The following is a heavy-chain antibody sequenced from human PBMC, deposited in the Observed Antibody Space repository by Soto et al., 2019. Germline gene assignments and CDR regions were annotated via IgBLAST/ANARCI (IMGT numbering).Heavy chain of an antibody. CDR2: IYYSGST. D-gene: IGHD3-16*01. CDR1: GGSISSYY. V-gene: IGHV4-59*01. Sequence: QVQLQESGPGLVKPSETLSLTCTVSGGSISSYYWSWIRQPPGKGLEWIGYIYYSGSTNYNPSLNSRLTISVXXSXNXXPLQPSSVTAADTAVYYCAGDLPSKGGYYYYGMDVWGQGTTVTVSS. J-gene: IGHJ6*02. CDR3: AGDLPSKGGYYYYGMDV.